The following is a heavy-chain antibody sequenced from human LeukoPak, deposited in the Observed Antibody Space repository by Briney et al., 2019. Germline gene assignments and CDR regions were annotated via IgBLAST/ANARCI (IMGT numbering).Heavy chain of an antibody. Sequence: PSETLPLTCTVSGYSISSGYYWGWIRQPPGKGLEWIGSIYHSGSTYYNPSLKSRVTISVDTSKNQFSLKLSSVTAADTAVYYCASGGEETYYYDSSGYHLDYWGQGTLVTVSS. D-gene: IGHD3-22*01. CDR1: GYSISSGYY. J-gene: IGHJ4*02. CDR2: IYHSGST. V-gene: IGHV4-38-2*02. CDR3: ASGGEETYYYDSSGYHLDY.